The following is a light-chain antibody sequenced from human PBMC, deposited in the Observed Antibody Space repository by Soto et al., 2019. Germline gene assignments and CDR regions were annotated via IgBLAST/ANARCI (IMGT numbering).Light chain of an antibody. V-gene: IGLV1-44*01. CDR1: SSNIGSNT. Sequence: QSVLTQPTSASGTPGQRVTISCSGSSSNIGSNTVNWYQQLPGTAPKLLIYSNNQRPSGVPDRFSGSKSGTSASLAISGLQSEDEADYYSAAWDYSLNGWVFGGGTKLTVL. CDR2: SNN. CDR3: AAWDYSLNGWV. J-gene: IGLJ3*02.